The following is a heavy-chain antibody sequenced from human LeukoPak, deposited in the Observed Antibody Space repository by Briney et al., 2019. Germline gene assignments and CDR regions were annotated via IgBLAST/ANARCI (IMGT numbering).Heavy chain of an antibody. CDR2: IRQDGSET. D-gene: IGHD4-17*01. Sequence: GGSVRLSCAASGFTFSTYWMTWVRQAPGKGLDWVGNIRQDGSETYYADSLKGRFTISRDNAKNSLYLQMNSLRAEDTAVYYCASHYGDYVGYYYYYYMDVWGKGTTVTISS. J-gene: IGHJ6*03. V-gene: IGHV3-7*01. CDR1: GFTFSTYW. CDR3: ASHYGDYVGYYYYYYMDV.